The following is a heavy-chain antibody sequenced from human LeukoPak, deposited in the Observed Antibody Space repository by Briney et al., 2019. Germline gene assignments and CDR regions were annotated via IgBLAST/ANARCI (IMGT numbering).Heavy chain of an antibody. CDR3: IGGYYDTSSDY. V-gene: IGHV4-39*01. CDR2: IYYSGNT. J-gene: IGHJ4*02. CDR1: GGSISSSSYY. D-gene: IGHD3-22*01. Sequence: SETLSLTCSVSGGSISSSSYYWGWIRQPPGNGLDWIGSIYYSGNTNYNPSPKSRVTISVHTSQHQVSLALSSVTAADTAVYYCIGGYYDTSSDYWGQGTLVTVSS.